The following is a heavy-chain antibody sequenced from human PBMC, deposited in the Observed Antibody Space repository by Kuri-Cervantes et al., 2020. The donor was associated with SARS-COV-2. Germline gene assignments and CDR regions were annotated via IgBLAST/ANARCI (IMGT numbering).Heavy chain of an antibody. CDR1: GGSISSYY. D-gene: IGHD6-13*01. Sequence: SETLSLTCTVSGGSISSYYWSWIRQPPGKGLEWIGYIYYSGSTNYNPSLKSRVTMSVDMSKNQISLKLGSVTAADTAVYYCARELTAAAGTYYYGMDVWGQGTTVTVSS. CDR2: IYYSGST. V-gene: IGHV4-59*01. CDR3: ARELTAAAGTYYYGMDV. J-gene: IGHJ6*02.